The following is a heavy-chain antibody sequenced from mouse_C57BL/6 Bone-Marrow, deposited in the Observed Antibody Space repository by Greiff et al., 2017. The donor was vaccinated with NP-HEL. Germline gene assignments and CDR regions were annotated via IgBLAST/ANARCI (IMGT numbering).Heavy chain of an antibody. J-gene: IGHJ1*03. Sequence: SGPVLVKPGASVKMSCKASGYTFTDYYMNWVKQSHGKSLEWIGVINPYNGGTSYNQKFKGKATLSVDKSSSTAYMELNSLTSEDSAVYYCASAYGPRPYWDVDVWGTGTTVTVSS. CDR3: ASAYGPRPYWDVDV. V-gene: IGHV1-19*01. CDR2: INPYNGGT. D-gene: IGHD1-1*01. CDR1: GYTFTDYY.